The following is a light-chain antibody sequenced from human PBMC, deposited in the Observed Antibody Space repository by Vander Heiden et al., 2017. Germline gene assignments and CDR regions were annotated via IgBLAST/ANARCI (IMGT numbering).Light chain of an antibody. J-gene: IGKJ2*03. CDR1: QGISNY. CDR2: AAS. V-gene: IGKV1-27*01. Sequence: DIQMSQSPPSLYVSVGDRDTLTCRASQGISNYLAWYQQKPGKVPKLLIYAASTLQPGVPSRFSGSGSGTDFTLSISSLQPEDVATYYCQKYFSVPYSFGQGTKLEIK. CDR3: QKYFSVPYS.